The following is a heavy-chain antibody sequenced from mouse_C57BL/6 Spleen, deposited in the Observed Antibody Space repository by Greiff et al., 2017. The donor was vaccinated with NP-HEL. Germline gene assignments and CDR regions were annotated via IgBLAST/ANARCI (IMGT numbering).Heavy chain of an antibody. D-gene: IGHD1-1*01. CDR1: GYSITSGYY. J-gene: IGHJ2*01. V-gene: IGHV3-6*01. Sequence: ESGPGLVKPSQSLSLTCSVTGYSITSGYYWNWIRQFPGNKLEWMGYISYDGSNNYNPSLQNRISITRDTSKNQFFLKLNSVTTEDTATYYCASRTTVVYFDYWGQGTTLTVSS. CDR3: ASRTTVVYFDY. CDR2: ISYDGSN.